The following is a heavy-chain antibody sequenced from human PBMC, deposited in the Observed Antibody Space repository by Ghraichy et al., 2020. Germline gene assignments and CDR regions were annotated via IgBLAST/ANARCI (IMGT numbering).Heavy chain of an antibody. J-gene: IGHJ4*02. D-gene: IGHD4-17*01. Sequence: GGSLRLSCAVSGLTFSNAWMNWVRQAPGKGLEWVGRMISKNDGGTTDYAAPVKGRFIISRDDSEDTLYLQMNSLKTEDTAMYYCTTDRWNGGDYAYWGPGTLVTVSS. CDR2: MISKNDGGTT. CDR3: TTDRWNGGDYAY. CDR1: GLTFSNAW. V-gene: IGHV3-15*07.